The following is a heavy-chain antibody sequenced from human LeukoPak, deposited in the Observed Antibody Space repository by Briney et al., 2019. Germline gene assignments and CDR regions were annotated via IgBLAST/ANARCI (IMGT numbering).Heavy chain of an antibody. CDR1: GGSISTGNYY. J-gene: IGHJ5*02. Sequence: SETLSLTCTVSGGSISTGNYYWSWIRQPAGKGLEWIGRMYTSGSTNHNPSLKSRVTISVDTSKNQFSLKLSSVTAADTAVYYCARAPIVVVPAAMGVWFDPWGQGTLVTVSS. CDR2: MYTSGST. V-gene: IGHV4-61*02. D-gene: IGHD2-2*01. CDR3: ARAPIVVVPAAMGVWFDP.